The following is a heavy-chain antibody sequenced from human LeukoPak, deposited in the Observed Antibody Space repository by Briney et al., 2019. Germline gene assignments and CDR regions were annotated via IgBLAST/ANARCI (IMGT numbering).Heavy chain of an antibody. CDR2: VYPGDSDT. J-gene: IGHJ4*02. CDR3: ARTAEASSGYSY. Sequence: GESLKISCKGSGYTFTSYWIGWVRQMPGKGLEWMGIVYPGDSDTRYSPSFQGQVTISVDKSINAAYLQWSSLKASDTAMYYCARTAEASSGYSYWGQGTLVTVSS. CDR1: GYTFTSYW. D-gene: IGHD3-22*01. V-gene: IGHV5-51*01.